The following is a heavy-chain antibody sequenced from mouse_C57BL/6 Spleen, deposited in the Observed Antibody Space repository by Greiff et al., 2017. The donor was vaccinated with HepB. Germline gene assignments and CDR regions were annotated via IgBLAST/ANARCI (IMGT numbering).Heavy chain of an antibody. CDR3: TRGDSSGFDY. CDR2: ISSGGDYI. Sequence: EVKLEESGEGLVKPGGSLKLSCAASGFTFSSYAMSWVRQTPEKRLEWVAYISSGGDYIYYADTVKGRFTISRDNARNTLYLQMSSLKSEDTAMYYCTRGDSSGFDYWGQGTTLTVSS. CDR1: GFTFSSYA. D-gene: IGHD3-2*02. V-gene: IGHV5-9-1*02. J-gene: IGHJ2*01.